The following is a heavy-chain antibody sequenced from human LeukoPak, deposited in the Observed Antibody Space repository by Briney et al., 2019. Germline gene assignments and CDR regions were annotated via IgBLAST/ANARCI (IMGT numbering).Heavy chain of an antibody. V-gene: IGHV4-30-4*01. CDR2: ISYSGST. D-gene: IGHD3-22*01. Sequence: SETLSLTCSVSGASVSSDDYYWGWIRQPPGQGLEWIAYISYSGSTYYNPSLKSRITISIDMSKNQFSLKLSSVTAADTAVYYCVRYYHSSGFSHRFDPWGQGTLVTVSS. CDR3: VRYYHSSGFSHRFDP. J-gene: IGHJ5*02. CDR1: GASVSSDDYY.